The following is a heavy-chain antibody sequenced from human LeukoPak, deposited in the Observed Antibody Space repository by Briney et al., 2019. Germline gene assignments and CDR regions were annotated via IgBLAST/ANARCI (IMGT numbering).Heavy chain of an antibody. D-gene: IGHD6-19*01. J-gene: IGHJ6*02. CDR1: GFTFSSYS. CDR3: ARSSGWPQYYGMDV. Sequence: GGSLRLSCAASGFTFSSYSMNWVRQAPGKGLEWVSSLSSSSTYINYADSVKGRITISRDNANNLVYLQMNSLRAEDTAVYYCARSSGWPQYYGMDVWGQGTTVAVSS. V-gene: IGHV3-21*01. CDR2: LSSSSTYI.